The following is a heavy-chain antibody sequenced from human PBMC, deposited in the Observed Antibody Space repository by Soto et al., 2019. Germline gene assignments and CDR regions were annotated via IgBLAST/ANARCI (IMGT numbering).Heavy chain of an antibody. CDR3: ARDWGYSSSWPTHGMDV. CDR2: ISSSSSYI. CDR1: GFTFSSYS. Sequence: EVQLVESGGGLVKPGGSLRLSCAASGFTFSSYSMNWVRQAPGKGLEWVSSISSSSSYIYYADSVKGRFTISRDNAKNSLYLQMNSLRAEDTAVYYWARDWGYSSSWPTHGMDVWGQGTTVTVSS. D-gene: IGHD6-13*01. J-gene: IGHJ6*02. V-gene: IGHV3-21*01.